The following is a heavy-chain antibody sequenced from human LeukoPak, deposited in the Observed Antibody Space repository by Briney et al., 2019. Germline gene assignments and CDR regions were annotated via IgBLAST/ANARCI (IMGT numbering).Heavy chain of an antibody. CDR2: IYSGGTT. Sequence: GGSLRLSCAASGFTVSSTYMNWVRQAPGKGLEWVSVIYSGGTTYYADSVKGRFTISRDNSKNTLYLQMNSLRAEDTAVYYCARYRSASCSGGSCYFWGQGTLVTVSS. V-gene: IGHV3-53*01. CDR1: GFTVSSTY. CDR3: ARYRSASCSGGSCYF. D-gene: IGHD2-15*01. J-gene: IGHJ4*02.